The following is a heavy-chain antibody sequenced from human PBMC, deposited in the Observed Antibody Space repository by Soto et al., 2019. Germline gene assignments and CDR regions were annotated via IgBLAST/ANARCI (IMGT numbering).Heavy chain of an antibody. CDR1: GYTFTMYG. J-gene: IGHJ4*02. CDR2: ISTYNGNT. Sequence: QVQLVQSGAEVKKPGASVKVSCKTSGYTFTMYGISWVRQAPKQGLEWMGWISTYNGNTNSAQKFQGRVTMTTDTSTSTAYMELRSLRSDDTAVYYCARSPYTNSWYYFDYWGQGTLVTVSS. CDR3: ARSPYTNSWYYFDY. V-gene: IGHV1-18*01. D-gene: IGHD6-13*01.